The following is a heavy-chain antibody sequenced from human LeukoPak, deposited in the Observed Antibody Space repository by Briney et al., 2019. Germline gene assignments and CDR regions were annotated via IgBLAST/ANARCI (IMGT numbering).Heavy chain of an antibody. D-gene: IGHD3-3*01. CDR3: ASGPYYDFWSGSGDAFDI. V-gene: IGHV3-53*01. J-gene: IGHJ3*02. Sequence: PGGSLRLSCAASGFTFSSYSMNWVRQAPGKGLEWVSVIYSGGSTYYADSVKGRFTISRDNSKNTLYLQMNSLRAEDTAVYYCASGPYYDFWSGSGDAFDIWGQGTMVTVSS. CDR1: GFTFSSYS. CDR2: IYSGGST.